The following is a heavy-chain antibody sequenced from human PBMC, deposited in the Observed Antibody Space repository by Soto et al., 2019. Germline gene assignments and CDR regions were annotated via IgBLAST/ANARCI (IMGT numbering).Heavy chain of an antibody. Sequence: QVQLQESGPGLVKPSQTLSLTCTVSGGSISSGDYYWSWIRQPPGKGLEWIGYIYYSGSTYYNPSLKSRVTISVDTSKNQFSLKLSSVTAADTAVYYCARAMLEVAAMNPPGGMDVWGQGTTVTVSS. J-gene: IGHJ6*02. D-gene: IGHD2-15*01. CDR1: GGSISSGDYY. CDR2: IYYSGST. CDR3: ARAMLEVAAMNPPGGMDV. V-gene: IGHV4-30-4*01.